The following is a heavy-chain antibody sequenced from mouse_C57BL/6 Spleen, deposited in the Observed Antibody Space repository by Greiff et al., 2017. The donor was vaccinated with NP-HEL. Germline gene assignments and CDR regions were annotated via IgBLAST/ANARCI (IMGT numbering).Heavy chain of an antibody. Sequence: QVQLQQPGAELVRPGSSVKLSCKASGYTFTSYWMHWVKQRPIQGLEWIGNIDPSDSETHYNQKFKDKATLTVDKSSSTAYMQLSSLTSEDSAVYYCARDSCPYDAMDDWGQGTSVTVSS. CDR2: IDPSDSET. V-gene: IGHV1-52*01. CDR1: GYTFTSYW. CDR3: ARDSCPYDAMDD. J-gene: IGHJ4*01.